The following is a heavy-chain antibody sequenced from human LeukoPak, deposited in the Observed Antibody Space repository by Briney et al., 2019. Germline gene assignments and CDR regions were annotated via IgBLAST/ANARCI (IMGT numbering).Heavy chain of an antibody. CDR2: IIPILGIA. Sequence: SVKVSCKASGGTFSSYAISWVRQAPGQGLEWMGRIIPILGIANYAQKFQGRVTITADKSTSTAYMELSSLGSEDTAVYYCARDVGNGGNSFFVDYWGQGTLVTVSS. D-gene: IGHD4-23*01. J-gene: IGHJ4*02. CDR1: GGTFSSYA. V-gene: IGHV1-69*04. CDR3: ARDVGNGGNSFFVDY.